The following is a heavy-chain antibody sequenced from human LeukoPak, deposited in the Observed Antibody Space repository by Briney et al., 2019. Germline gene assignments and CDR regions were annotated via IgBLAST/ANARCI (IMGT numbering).Heavy chain of an antibody. D-gene: IGHD3-22*01. V-gene: IGHV4-34*01. Sequence: SETLSLTCAVYGGSFSGYYWSWIRQPPGKGLEWIGEINHSGSTNYNPSLKSRVTISVDTSKNQFSLKLSSVTAADTAVYYCASYSTYYYDSSGYSYFDYWGQGTLVTVSS. CDR1: GGSFSGYY. CDR2: INHSGST. CDR3: ASYSTYYYDSSGYSYFDY. J-gene: IGHJ4*02.